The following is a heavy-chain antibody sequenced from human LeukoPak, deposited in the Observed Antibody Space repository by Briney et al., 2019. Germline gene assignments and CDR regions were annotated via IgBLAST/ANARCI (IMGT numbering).Heavy chain of an antibody. V-gene: IGHV3-23*01. CDR1: GFTFSSYA. D-gene: IGHD5-18*01. CDR3: AKVDTAMDEFDY. CDR2: ISGSGGST. J-gene: IGHJ4*02. Sequence: SGGSLRLSCAASGFTFSSYAMLWVRQAPGKGLEWVSAISGSGGSTYYADSVKGRFTISRDNSKNTLYLQMNSLRAEDTAVYYCAKVDTAMDEFDYWGQGTLVTVSS.